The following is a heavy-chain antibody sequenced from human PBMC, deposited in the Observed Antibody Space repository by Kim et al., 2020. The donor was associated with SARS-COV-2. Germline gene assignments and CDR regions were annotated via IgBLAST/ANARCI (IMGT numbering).Heavy chain of an antibody. CDR3: ARSAAGTSYYYYGMDV. V-gene: IGHV3-13*01. CDR2: IGTAGDT. D-gene: IGHD6-13*01. Sequence: GGSLRLSCAASGFTFSSYDMHWVRQATGKGLEWVSAIGTAGDTYYPGSVKGRFTISRENAKNSLYLQMNSLRAGDTAVYYCARSAAGTSYYYYGMDVWGQGTTVTVSS. J-gene: IGHJ6*02. CDR1: GFTFSSYD.